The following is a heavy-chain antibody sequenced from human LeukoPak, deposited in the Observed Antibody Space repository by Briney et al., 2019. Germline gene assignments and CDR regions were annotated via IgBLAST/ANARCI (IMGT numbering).Heavy chain of an antibody. Sequence: GGSLRLSCAASGFTFSNYWMSWVRQAPGKGLEWVAHIKQDGSEKYYVDSVKGRFTISRDNAKNSLYLQMNSLRAEDTALYYCVKVTWTVVGSYWGQGTLVTVSS. CDR3: VKVTWTVVGSY. V-gene: IGHV3-7*05. CDR2: IKQDGSEK. D-gene: IGHD6-19*01. CDR1: GFTFSNYW. J-gene: IGHJ4*02.